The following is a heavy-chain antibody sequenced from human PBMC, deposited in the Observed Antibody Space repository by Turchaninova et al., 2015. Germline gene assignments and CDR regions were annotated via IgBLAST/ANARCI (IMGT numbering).Heavy chain of an antibody. V-gene: IGHV1-69*06. CDR3: AKDADGELN. CDR2: IVPVLGTP. Sequence: QVQLVQSGAEVKKPGSSVKVSCKASGGTFSRPAIRWGRKAPGQGLEWMGGIVPVLGTPNYAQNVQGRVTITADRSTSTAYLGLSSLRFEDTAVYYCAKDADGELNWGQGTLVTVSS. CDR1: GGTFSRPA. J-gene: IGHJ4*02. D-gene: IGHD4-17*01.